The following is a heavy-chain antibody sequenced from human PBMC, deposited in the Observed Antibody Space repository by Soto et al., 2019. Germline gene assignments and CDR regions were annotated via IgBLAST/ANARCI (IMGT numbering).Heavy chain of an antibody. CDR2: ISYSGTT. CDR3: VRTSITSQYGVGYFVA. CDR1: GGFISSSSY. Sequence: QLQLQESGPGLVKPSETLSLTCTVSGGFISSSSYWGWVRQPPGKGLEWIASISYSGTTYYNPSPKIRVTISVDTSKNPFALRLGSLTAAETAVFYCVRTSITSQYGVGYFVAWGQGTLVTVSS. J-gene: IGHJ4*02. D-gene: IGHD3-3*01. V-gene: IGHV4-39*01.